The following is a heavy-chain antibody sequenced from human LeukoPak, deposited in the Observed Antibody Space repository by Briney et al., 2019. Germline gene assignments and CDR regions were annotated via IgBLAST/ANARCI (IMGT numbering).Heavy chain of an antibody. J-gene: IGHJ4*02. CDR3: ARESYGSGSYRY. V-gene: IGHV4-59*01. CDR2: IYYSGST. CDR1: GGSISSYY. Sequence: SSETLSLTCTVSGGSISSYYWSWIRQPPGKGLEWIGYIYYSGSTNYNPSLKSRVTISVDTSKNQFSLKLSSVTAADTAVYYCARESYGSGSYRYWGQGTLVTVPS. D-gene: IGHD3-10*01.